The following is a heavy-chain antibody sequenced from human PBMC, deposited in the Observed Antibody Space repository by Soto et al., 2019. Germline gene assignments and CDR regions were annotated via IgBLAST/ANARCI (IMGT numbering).Heavy chain of an antibody. CDR3: ARHVGRLPVAPGTFDI. D-gene: IGHD2-2*01. J-gene: IGHJ3*02. CDR1: GGSISSSSFY. V-gene: IGHV4-39*01. CDR2: IHYSGTT. Sequence: NPSETLSLTCSVSGGSISSSSFYWGWIRQPPGKGLECIGRIHYSGTTYYNPTPNTRINTAALTSTHQISLSLNSVTAADTAVYYCARHVGRLPVAPGTFDIWGQGTMVTVSS.